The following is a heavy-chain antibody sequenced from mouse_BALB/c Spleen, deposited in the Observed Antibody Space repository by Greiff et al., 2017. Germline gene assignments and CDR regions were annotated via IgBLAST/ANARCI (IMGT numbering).Heavy chain of an antibody. CDR2: INPSTGYT. J-gene: IGHJ2*01. D-gene: IGHD1-1*01. V-gene: IGHV1-7*01. CDR1: GYTFTSYW. CDR3: ASYGSSYFDY. Sequence: QVQLQQSGAELAKPGASVKMSCKASGYTFTSYWMHWVKQRPGQGLEWIGYINPSTGYTEYNQKFKDKATLTADKSSSTAYMQLSSLTSEDSAVYYCASYGSSYFDYWGQGTTLTVSS.